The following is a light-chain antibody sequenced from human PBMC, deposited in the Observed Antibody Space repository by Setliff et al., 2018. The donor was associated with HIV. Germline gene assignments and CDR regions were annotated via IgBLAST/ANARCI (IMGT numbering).Light chain of an antibody. CDR3: SSYAITNTLP. J-gene: IGLJ1*01. CDR2: EVR. Sequence: QSALPQPASVSGSPGQSITISCTGTSSDVGGYSHVSWYQQHPGKAPKLIIYEVRNRPSGVSNRFSGSKSGNTASLTISGLRAEDEADYYCSSYAITNTLPFGTGTKGTV. V-gene: IGLV2-14*01. CDR1: SSDVGGYSH.